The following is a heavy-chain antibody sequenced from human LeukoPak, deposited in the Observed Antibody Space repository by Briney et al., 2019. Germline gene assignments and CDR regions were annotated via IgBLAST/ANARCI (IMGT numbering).Heavy chain of an antibody. CDR2: IYTSGST. CDR3: ARHYDSSGYSLSAAFDI. Sequence: ASETLSLTCTVSGGSISSYYWSWIRQPAGKGLEWIGRIYTSGSTNYNPSLKSRVTISVDTSKNQFSLKLSSVTAADTAVYYCARHYDSSGYSLSAAFDIWGQGTMVTVSS. J-gene: IGHJ3*02. V-gene: IGHV4-4*07. D-gene: IGHD3-22*01. CDR1: GGSISSYY.